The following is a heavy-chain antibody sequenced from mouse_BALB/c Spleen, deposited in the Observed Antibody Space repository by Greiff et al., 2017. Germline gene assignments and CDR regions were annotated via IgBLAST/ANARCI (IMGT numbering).Heavy chain of an antibody. Sequence: VQLQQSGPELVKPGASVKIPCKASGYTFTDYNMDWVKQSHGKSLEWIGDINPNNGGTIYNQKFKGKATLTVDKSSSTAYMELRSLTSEDTAVYYCARPSLLRLQNYAMDYWGQGTSVTVSS. J-gene: IGHJ4*01. D-gene: IGHD1-2*01. CDR2: INPNNGGT. CDR3: ARPSLLRLQNYAMDY. CDR1: GYTFTDYN. V-gene: IGHV1-18*01.